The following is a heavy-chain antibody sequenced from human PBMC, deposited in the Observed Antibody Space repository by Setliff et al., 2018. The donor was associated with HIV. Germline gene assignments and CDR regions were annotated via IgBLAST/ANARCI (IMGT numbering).Heavy chain of an antibody. CDR2: ISSSNSI. CDR3: ARDDYAIATCYYPD. V-gene: IGHV3-48*01. CDR1: GFTFTGLTFTDYN. Sequence: GGSLRLPCFASGFTFTGLTFTDYNMNWVRQAPGKGLAWVSYISSSNSIYYADSGRGRFTISRDNAKSPLYLQMTSLRAEDTAVYYCARDDYAIATCYYPDWGQGTLVTSPQ. J-gene: IGHJ4*02. D-gene: IGHD3-9*01.